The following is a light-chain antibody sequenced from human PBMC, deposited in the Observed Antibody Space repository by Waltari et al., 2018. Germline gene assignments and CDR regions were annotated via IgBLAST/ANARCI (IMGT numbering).Light chain of an antibody. J-gene: IGKJ4*01. CDR3: QQYYTTPLT. V-gene: IGKV4-1*01. CDR1: QSVLYGPNNKNY. Sequence: DIVMTQSPDSLAVSLGARATINCKSSQSVLYGPNNKNYLAWYQQKPGQPPRLLIYWASTRESGVPDRFSGRGSGANFTLTISSLQAEDAAVYYCQQYYTTPLTFGGGTKVAIK. CDR2: WAS.